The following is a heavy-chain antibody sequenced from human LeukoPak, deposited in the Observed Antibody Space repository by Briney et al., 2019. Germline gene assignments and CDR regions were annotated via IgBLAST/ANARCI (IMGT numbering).Heavy chain of an antibody. Sequence: GGSLRLSCEASGFTFSSYGMHWVRQAPGKGLEWVAVISYDGSNKYYADSVKGRFTISRDNSKNTLYLQMNSLRAEDTAVYYCAKDLQDGNYMDVWGKGTTVTVSS. J-gene: IGHJ6*03. V-gene: IGHV3-30*18. CDR1: GFTFSSYG. CDR2: ISYDGSNK. D-gene: IGHD1-14*01. CDR3: AKDLQDGNYMDV.